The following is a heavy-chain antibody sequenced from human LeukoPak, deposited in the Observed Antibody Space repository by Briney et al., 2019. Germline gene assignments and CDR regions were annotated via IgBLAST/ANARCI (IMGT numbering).Heavy chain of an antibody. CDR3: ARVLDIVVVPAAPADY. Sequence: ASVKVSCKASGYTFTGYYMHWVRQAPGQGLEWMGWINPNSGGTNYAQKFQGRVTMTRDTSISTAYMELSRLRPDDTAVYYEARVLDIVVVPAAPADYWGQGTLVTVSS. D-gene: IGHD2-2*03. CDR2: INPNSGGT. V-gene: IGHV1-2*02. J-gene: IGHJ4*02. CDR1: GYTFTGYY.